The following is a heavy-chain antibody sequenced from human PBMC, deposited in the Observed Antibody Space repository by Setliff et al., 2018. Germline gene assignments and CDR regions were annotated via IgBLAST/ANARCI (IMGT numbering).Heavy chain of an antibody. J-gene: IGHJ4*02. CDR2: ISASGRTT. CDR1: RFTFSNYA. D-gene: IGHD1-26*01. Sequence: PGGSLRLSCAASRFTFSNYAMSWVRQAPGKGLEWVSAISASGRTTYSADAVKGRFTISRDNSKNTLYLQMNSLRAEDTAIYYCAKEGYSGSHYFNYWGQGTLVTVSS. V-gene: IGHV3-23*01. CDR3: AKEGYSGSHYFNY.